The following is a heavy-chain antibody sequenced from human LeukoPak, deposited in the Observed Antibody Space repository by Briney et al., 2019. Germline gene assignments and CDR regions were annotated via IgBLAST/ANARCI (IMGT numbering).Heavy chain of an antibody. J-gene: IGHJ6*03. V-gene: IGHV3-53*01. CDR1: GFTVSSNY. CDR3: ARDREDIVVVPAASYYYYYYMDV. Sequence: GGSLRLSCAASGFTVSSNYMSWIRQAPGKGLEWVSVIYSGGSTYYANSVKGRFTISRDNSKNTLYLQMNSLRAEDTAVYYCARDREDIVVVPAASYYYYYYMDVWGKGTTVTISS. D-gene: IGHD2-2*01. CDR2: IYSGGST.